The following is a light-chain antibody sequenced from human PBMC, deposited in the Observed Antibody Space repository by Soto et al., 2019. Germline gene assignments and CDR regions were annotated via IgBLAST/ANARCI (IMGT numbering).Light chain of an antibody. CDR1: QNVNSN. CDR2: GAS. Sequence: EIVLTQSPATLSVSPGERATLSCRASQNVNSNLAWFQQKTGQAPRLLIYGASTRASGIPARFSGSGSGTEFTLTISSLQPDDFATYYCQHYNSYSEAFGQGTKVDIK. CDR3: QHYNSYSEA. V-gene: IGKV3-15*01. J-gene: IGKJ1*01.